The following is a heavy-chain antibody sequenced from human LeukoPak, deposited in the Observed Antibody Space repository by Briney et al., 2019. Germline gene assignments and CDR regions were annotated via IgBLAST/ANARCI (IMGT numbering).Heavy chain of an antibody. CDR1: GFTLSSFG. V-gene: IGHV3-30*18. CDR2: ISDDGSNT. CDR3: AKDADTATIIYWYFDL. D-gene: IGHD5-18*01. Sequence: GRSLRLSCTASGFTLSSFGMHWVGQAPGKGLEWVAVISDDGSNTYYADSVKGRFTISRDNSKNTLYLQLNSLRTEDTAVYYCAKDADTATIIYWYFDLWGRGTLVTVSS. J-gene: IGHJ2*01.